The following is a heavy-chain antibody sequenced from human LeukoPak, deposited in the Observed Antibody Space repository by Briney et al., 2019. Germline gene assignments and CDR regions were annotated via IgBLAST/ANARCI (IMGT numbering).Heavy chain of an antibody. J-gene: IGHJ3*02. CDR1: GYSFTSYW. CDR2: IYPGDSDT. CDR3: ARHTDPPYSSSWYDAFDI. D-gene: IGHD6-13*01. Sequence: GEFLKISCKGSGYSFTSYWIGWVGQMPGKGLEWMGIIYPGDSDTRYSPSFQGQVTISADKSISTAYLQWSSLKASDTAMYYCARHTDPPYSSSWYDAFDIWGQGTMVTVSS. V-gene: IGHV5-51*01.